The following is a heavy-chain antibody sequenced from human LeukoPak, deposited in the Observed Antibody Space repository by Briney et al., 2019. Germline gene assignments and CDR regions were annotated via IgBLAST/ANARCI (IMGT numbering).Heavy chain of an antibody. D-gene: IGHD4-17*01. CDR2: FSNSGTN. J-gene: IGHJ5*02. CDR3: SGETNDYGDNWFDP. CDR1: GGSISDYY. V-gene: IGHV4-59*01. Sequence: PSETLSLTCTVSGGSISDYYWSWIRQPPGKGLEWIGYFSNSGTNNYNPSLKGRVTMSVDTSKNQFSLKLSSVTAADTAVYYCSGETNDYGDNWFDPWGQGTLVTVSS.